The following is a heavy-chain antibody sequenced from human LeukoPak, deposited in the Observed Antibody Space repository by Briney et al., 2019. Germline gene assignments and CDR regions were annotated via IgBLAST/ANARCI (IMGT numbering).Heavy chain of an antibody. Sequence: GGSLRLSCAASGFTFSSYGMHWVRQAPGKGLEWVAVISYDGSNKYYADSVKGRFTISRDNSKNALYLQMNSLRAEDTAVYYCAKTSGYESYFDYWGQGTLVTVSS. CDR3: AKTSGYESYFDY. CDR2: ISYDGSNK. J-gene: IGHJ4*02. V-gene: IGHV3-30*18. CDR1: GFTFSSYG. D-gene: IGHD5-12*01.